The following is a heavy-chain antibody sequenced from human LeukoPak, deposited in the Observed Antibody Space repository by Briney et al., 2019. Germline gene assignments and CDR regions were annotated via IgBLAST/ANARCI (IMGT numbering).Heavy chain of an antibody. V-gene: IGHV4-39*07. CDR3: ARRRYSSSWYISRGHWFDP. D-gene: IGHD6-13*01. CDR1: GGSISSSSYY. CDR2: IYYSGST. Sequence: PSETLSLTCTVSGGSISSSSYYWGWIRQPPGKGLEWIGSIYYSGSTYYNPSLKSRVTISVDTSKNQFSLKLSSVTAADTAVYYCARRRYSSSWYISRGHWFDPWGQGTLVTVSS. J-gene: IGHJ5*02.